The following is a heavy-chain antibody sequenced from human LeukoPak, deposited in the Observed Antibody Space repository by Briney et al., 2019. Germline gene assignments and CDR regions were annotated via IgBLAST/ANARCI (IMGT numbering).Heavy chain of an antibody. D-gene: IGHD1-26*01. V-gene: IGHV3-23*01. Sequence: GGTLRLSCAASGFTFSSYGMSWVRQAPGKGLEWVSAISGSGGSTYYADSVKGRFTISRDNSKNTLYLQMNSLRAEDTAIYYCAKKYSTGLDPWGQGTLVTVSS. CDR3: AKKYSTGLDP. J-gene: IGHJ5*02. CDR2: ISGSGGST. CDR1: GFTFSSYG.